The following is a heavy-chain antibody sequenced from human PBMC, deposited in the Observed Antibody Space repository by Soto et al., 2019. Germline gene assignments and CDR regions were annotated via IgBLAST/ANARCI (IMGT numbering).Heavy chain of an antibody. V-gene: IGHV5-10-1*01. CDR2: IDPSDSYT. CDR1: GYSFTSYW. Sequence: GESLKISCKGSGYSFTSYWISWVRQMPGKGQEWMGRIDPSDSYTNYSPSFQGHVTISADKSISTAYLQWSSLKASDTAMYYCARQYYDFWSGFWFDPWGQGTLVTVSS. J-gene: IGHJ5*02. CDR3: ARQYYDFWSGFWFDP. D-gene: IGHD3-3*01.